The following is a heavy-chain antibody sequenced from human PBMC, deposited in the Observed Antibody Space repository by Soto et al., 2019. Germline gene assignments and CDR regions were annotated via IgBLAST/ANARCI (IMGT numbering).Heavy chain of an antibody. CDR1: GFTFSSYA. J-gene: IGHJ4*02. CDR2: ISGSGGST. D-gene: IGHD2-2*01. CDR3: AKDLLADIVVVPAAMGFDY. Sequence: GGSLRLSCAASGFTFSSYAMSWVRQAPGKGLEWVSAISGSGGSTYYADSVKGRFTISRDNSKNTLYLQMNSLRAEDTAVYYCAKDLLADIVVVPAAMGFDYWGQGTLVTVSS. V-gene: IGHV3-23*01.